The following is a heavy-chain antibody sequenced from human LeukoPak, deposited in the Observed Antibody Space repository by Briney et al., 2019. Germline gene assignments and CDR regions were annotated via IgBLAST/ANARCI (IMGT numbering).Heavy chain of an antibody. CDR2: INPNSGGT. Sequence: ASVKVSCKASGYTFTGYYMHWVRQAPGQGLERMGWINPNSGGTNYAQKFQGRVTMTRDTSISTVYMELSRLRSDDTAVYYCARVGYYESSGYYEYWGQGTLVTVSS. CDR1: GYTFTGYY. D-gene: IGHD3-22*01. CDR3: ARVGYYESSGYYEY. V-gene: IGHV1-2*02. J-gene: IGHJ4*02.